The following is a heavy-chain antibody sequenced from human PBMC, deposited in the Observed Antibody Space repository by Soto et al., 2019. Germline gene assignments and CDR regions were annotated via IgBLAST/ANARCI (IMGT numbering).Heavy chain of an antibody. CDR3: VRVDLFYDSTGYCHCEY. Sequence: PGGSLRLSCVASGFVFSDSYMGWVRQAPGKGLQWISYISRSGSTIKYADSVKGRFTIFRDNAKNSVDLQLDSLRAEDTAVYYCVRVDLFYDSTGYCHCEYWGQGTQVSVSS. V-gene: IGHV3-11*01. D-gene: IGHD3-22*01. CDR1: GFVFSDSY. CDR2: ISRSGSTI. J-gene: IGHJ4*02.